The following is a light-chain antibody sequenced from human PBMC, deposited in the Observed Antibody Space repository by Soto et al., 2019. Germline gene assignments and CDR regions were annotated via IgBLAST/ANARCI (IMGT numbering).Light chain of an antibody. CDR1: QTIGTY. CDR2: DAS. J-gene: IGKJ5*01. Sequence: IEVTQSPSSLAASLGDRVTITCRASQTIGTYVNWYRQKSGAAPELLIYDASTLQSGVPSRFRGGASGTDFTLTISSLQLDDFATYYCQQLNSYPITFGQGTRLEIK. CDR3: QQLNSYPIT. V-gene: IGKV1-39*01.